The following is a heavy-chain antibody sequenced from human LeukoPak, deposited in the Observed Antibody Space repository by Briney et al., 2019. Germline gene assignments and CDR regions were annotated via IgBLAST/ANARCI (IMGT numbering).Heavy chain of an antibody. J-gene: IGHJ5*02. V-gene: IGHV1-24*01. CDR1: GYTLTELS. CDR2: FDPEDGET. CDR3: ATESPRRQYYYDPNWFDP. Sequence: GASVKVSCKVSGYTLTELSMHWVRQAPGKGLEWMGGFDPEDGETIYAQKFQGRVTMTEDTSTDTAYMELSSLRSDDTAVYYSATESPRRQYYYDPNWFDPWGQGTLVTVSS. D-gene: IGHD3-22*01.